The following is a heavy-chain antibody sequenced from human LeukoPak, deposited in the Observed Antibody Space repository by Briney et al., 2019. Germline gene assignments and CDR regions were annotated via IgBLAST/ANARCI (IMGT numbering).Heavy chain of an antibody. CDR3: AREPITMVRGRDYMDV. CDR1: GYTFTGYY. CDR2: INPNSGGT. J-gene: IGHJ6*03. D-gene: IGHD3-10*01. V-gene: IGHV1-2*02. Sequence: ASVKVSCKASGYTFTGYYMHWVRQAPGQGLEWMGWINPNSGGTNYAQKFQGRVTMTRDTSISTAYMELSRLRSDDTAVYYCAREPITMVRGRDYMDVWGKGTTVTVSS.